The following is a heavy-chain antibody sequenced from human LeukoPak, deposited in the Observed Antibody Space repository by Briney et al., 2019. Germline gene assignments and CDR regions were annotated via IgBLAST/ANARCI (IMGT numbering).Heavy chain of an antibody. V-gene: IGHV1-2*02. CDR1: GYTFTGYY. CDR3: ARLQYSSSASGSYYYYYMDV. CDR2: INPNSGGT. Sequence: ASVKVSCKASGYTFTGYYMHWVRQAPGQGLEWMGWINPNSGGTNYAQKFQGRVTMTRDTSISTAYMELRSLRSDDTAVYYCARLQYSSSASGSYYYYYMDVWGKGTTVTVSS. D-gene: IGHD6-13*01. J-gene: IGHJ6*03.